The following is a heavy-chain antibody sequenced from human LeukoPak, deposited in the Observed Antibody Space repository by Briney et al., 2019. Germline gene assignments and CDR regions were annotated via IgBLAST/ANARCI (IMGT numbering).Heavy chain of an antibody. J-gene: IGHJ4*02. V-gene: IGHV4-39*07. CDR2: IYHSGTTYSGST. Sequence: SETLSLTCNVSGASMSNYYWVWIRQPPGKGLEWIGSIYHSGTTYSGSTYYNPSLKSRVTISVDTSKNQFSLKLSSVTAADTAVYYCARGPLGYCSGGSCYVGGRYDYWGQGTLVTVSS. CDR1: GASMSNYY. D-gene: IGHD2-15*01. CDR3: ARGPLGYCSGGSCYVGGRYDY.